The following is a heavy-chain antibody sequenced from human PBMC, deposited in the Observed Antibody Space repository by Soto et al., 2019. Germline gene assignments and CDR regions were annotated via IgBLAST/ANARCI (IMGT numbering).Heavy chain of an antibody. Sequence: NTSETLSLTCTVSGAYMRNDYYYWSWVRQNPGKDLEWIGHMHHSGRTHYNPSLKSRVAISVDTSKNQFSLYLNSVTAADTAVYYCARWVEVSLDYFDSWGQGTPVTVSS. D-gene: IGHD2-15*01. CDR2: MHHSGRT. CDR1: GAYMRNDYYY. J-gene: IGHJ4*02. V-gene: IGHV4-31*03. CDR3: ARWVEVSLDYFDS.